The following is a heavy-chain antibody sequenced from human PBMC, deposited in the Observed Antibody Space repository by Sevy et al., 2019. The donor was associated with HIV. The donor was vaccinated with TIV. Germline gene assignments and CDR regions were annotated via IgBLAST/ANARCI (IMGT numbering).Heavy chain of an antibody. CDR3: AKTIDSGGGVVPAANYYYYGMDV. Sequence: GGSLRLSCAVSGFTFSGYAMNWVRQAPGKGLEWVSAINGKGRSTHYADSVEGRFTISGDNSKNTLYLQMNSLRAEDTAVYYCAKTIDSGGGVVPAANYYYYGMDVWGQGTTVTVSS. V-gene: IGHV3-23*01. D-gene: IGHD2-2*01. CDR2: INGKGRST. CDR1: GFTFSGYA. J-gene: IGHJ6*02.